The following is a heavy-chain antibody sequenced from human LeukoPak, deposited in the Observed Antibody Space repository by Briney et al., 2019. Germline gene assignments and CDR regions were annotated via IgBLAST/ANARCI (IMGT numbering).Heavy chain of an antibody. D-gene: IGHD3-10*01. CDR2: IYYSGST. CDR3: ARLLGYYILRGVMRFDAFDI. V-gene: IGHV4-39*01. CDR1: GGSISSSRYY. Sequence: SETLSLTCTVSGGSISSSRYYWGWIRQPPGKGLEWNGSIYYSGSTYYNPSLKSRVTISVDTSKNQFSLKLSSVTAADTAVYYCARLLGYYILRGVMRFDAFDIWGQGTMVTVSS. J-gene: IGHJ3*02.